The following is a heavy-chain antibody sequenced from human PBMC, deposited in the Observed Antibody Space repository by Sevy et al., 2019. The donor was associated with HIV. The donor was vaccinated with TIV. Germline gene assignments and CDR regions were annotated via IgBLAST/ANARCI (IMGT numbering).Heavy chain of an antibody. D-gene: IGHD3-9*01. V-gene: IGHV4-4*02. J-gene: IGHJ6*02. CDR1: GGSISSSNW. Sequence: SETLSLTCAVSGGSISSSNWWSWVRQPPGKGLEWIGEIYHSGSTNYNPSLKSRVTISVDKSKNQFSLKLSSVTAADTAVYYCARGGDYDILTYYYGMDVWGQGTTVTVSS. CDR3: ARGGDYDILTYYYGMDV. CDR2: IYHSGST.